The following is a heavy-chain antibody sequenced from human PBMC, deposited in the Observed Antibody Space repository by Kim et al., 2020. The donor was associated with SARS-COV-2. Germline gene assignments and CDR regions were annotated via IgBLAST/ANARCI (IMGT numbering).Heavy chain of an antibody. V-gene: IGHV1-18*01. CDR2: ISAYNGNT. CDR3: ARDGPAASSLDAFDI. J-gene: IGHJ3*02. CDR1: GYTFTSYG. Sequence: ASVKVSCKASGYTFTSYGISWVRQAPGQGLEWMGWISAYNGNTNYAQKLQGRVTMTTDTSTSTAYMELRSLRSDDTAVYYCARDGPAASSLDAFDIWGQGTMVTVSS. D-gene: IGHD2-2*01.